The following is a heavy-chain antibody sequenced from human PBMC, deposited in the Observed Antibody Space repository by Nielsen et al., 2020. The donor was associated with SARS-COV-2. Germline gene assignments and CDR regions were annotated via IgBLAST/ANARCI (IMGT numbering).Heavy chain of an antibody. J-gene: IGHJ3*02. CDR2: IYYSGST. CDR1: GGSISSSSYY. D-gene: IGHD5-18*01. V-gene: IGHV4-39*07. CDR3: ARVWYSYGYGDAFDI. Sequence: SETLSLTCTVSGGSISSSSYYWGWIRQPPGKGLEWIGSIYYSGSTNYNPSLKSRVTISVDTSKNQFSLKLSSVTAADTAVYYCARVWYSYGYGDAFDIWGQGTMVTVSS.